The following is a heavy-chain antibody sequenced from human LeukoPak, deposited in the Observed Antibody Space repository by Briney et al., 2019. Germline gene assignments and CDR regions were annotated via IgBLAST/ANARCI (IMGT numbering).Heavy chain of an antibody. CDR2: MNPNSGNT. J-gene: IGHJ4*02. V-gene: IGHV1-8*01. D-gene: IGHD6-19*01. CDR3: ASRGAGTADFDY. Sequence: ASVKVSCKASGYTFTSYDINWVRQATGQGLEWMGWMNPNSGNTGYAQKFQGRVTMTRNTSISTAYMELSSLRSEDTAVHYCASRGAGTADFDYWGQGTLVAVSS. CDR1: GYTFTSYD.